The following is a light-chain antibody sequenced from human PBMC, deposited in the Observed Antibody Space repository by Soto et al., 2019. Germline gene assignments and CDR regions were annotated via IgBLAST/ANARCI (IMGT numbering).Light chain of an antibody. J-gene: IGKJ3*01. CDR3: HQRSNWPPS. CDR1: QSVSTL. Sequence: VLTQSPATLSFSPGERAALSCRASQSVSTLLAWYQQKPGQPPRLLIHDASKRATGIPARFSGSGSGTDFTLTISSLEPEDSAVYYCHQRSNWPPSFGPGTTVDIK. V-gene: IGKV3-11*01. CDR2: DAS.